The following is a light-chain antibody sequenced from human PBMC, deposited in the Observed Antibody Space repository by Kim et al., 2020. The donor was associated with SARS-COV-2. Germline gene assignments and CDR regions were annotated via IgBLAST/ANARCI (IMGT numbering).Light chain of an antibody. J-gene: IGKJ1*01. CDR3: QQYSNSPRT. Sequence: APAERATLSCRASQSVTTSNLAWYQQKAGQAPRLLIYGASSRATGSPDRFSGSGSETDFTLTISRLEPEDFAVYFCQQYSNSPRTFGQGTKVDIK. CDR2: GAS. V-gene: IGKV3-20*01. CDR1: QSVTTSN.